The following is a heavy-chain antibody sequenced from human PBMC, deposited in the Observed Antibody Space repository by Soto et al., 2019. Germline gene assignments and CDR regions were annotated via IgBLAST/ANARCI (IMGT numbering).Heavy chain of an antibody. D-gene: IGHD3-22*01. V-gene: IGHV3-11*05. CDR3: ARARRVTLI. CDR1: GFTLSVYY. CDR2: ISPSGSDT. J-gene: IGHJ4*02. Sequence: QEQLVESGGDLVKPGGSLRLSCAASGFTLSVYYMTWIRQAPGKGLEWLSHISPSGSDTKYAESVEGRFTISRDNAKNSLYLQMNSLRAEDTAVYYCARARRVTLIGGQGALVTVSS.